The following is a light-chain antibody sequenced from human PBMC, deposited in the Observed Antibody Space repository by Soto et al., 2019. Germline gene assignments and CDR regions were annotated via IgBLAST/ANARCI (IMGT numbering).Light chain of an antibody. V-gene: IGKV1-27*01. Sequence: DIQMTQSPSSLSASVGDRVTITCRASQGISNYLAWYQQKPGKVPKLLIYAASTLQSGVPSRFSCSGFGTNFTLIISILQPEDVATYYCQKDNSAPMTFGEGPNVEIK. J-gene: IGKJ1*01. CDR2: AAS. CDR1: QGISNY. CDR3: QKDNSAPMT.